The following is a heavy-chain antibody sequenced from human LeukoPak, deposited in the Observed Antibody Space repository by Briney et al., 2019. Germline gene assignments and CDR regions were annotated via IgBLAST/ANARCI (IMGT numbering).Heavy chain of an antibody. J-gene: IGHJ4*02. V-gene: IGHV4-61*02. CDR1: GGSLSSGNYY. D-gene: IGHD1-26*01. CDR2: IYTSGST. CDR3: ARWRGGTFLDYFDY. Sequence: SETLSLTCTVSGGSLSSGNYYWSWVRQPAGKGLEWIGRIYTSGSTDYNPSLKSRVTIPADTSKNQFSLKLSSVTAADTAVYYCARWRGGTFLDYFDYWGQGTLVTVSS.